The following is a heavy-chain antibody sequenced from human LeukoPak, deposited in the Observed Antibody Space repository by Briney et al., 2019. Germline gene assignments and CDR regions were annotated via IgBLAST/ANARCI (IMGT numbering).Heavy chain of an antibody. CDR2: FDPEAGET. Sequence: ASVKVSCKVSGYTLTELSIHWVRQAPGKGLERMGRFDPEAGETIYAQNFQGRVTMTEDTSTYTSYMELYSLRSEDTAVYYCATDDDSSGFALYAFNIWGQGTMVTVSS. CDR3: ATDDDSSGFALYAFNI. CDR1: GYTLTELS. J-gene: IGHJ3*02. V-gene: IGHV1-24*01. D-gene: IGHD3-22*01.